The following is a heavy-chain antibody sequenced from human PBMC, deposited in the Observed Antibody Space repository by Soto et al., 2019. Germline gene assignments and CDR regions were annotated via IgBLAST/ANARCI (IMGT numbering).Heavy chain of an antibody. D-gene: IGHD3-3*02. J-gene: IGHJ4*02. V-gene: IGHV6-1*01. CDR1: WGSVSSNTAT. CDR2: TYYRSNWNF. CDR3: AGELDIHHGLGY. Sequence: SQTLSLTCAISWGSVSSNTATWNWVRQSPSRGLEWLGRTYYRSNWNFDYALSVKSRITINPDTSKNQFSLQLYSLTPEDTAVYYCAGELDIHHGLGYWGPGTSVTVSS.